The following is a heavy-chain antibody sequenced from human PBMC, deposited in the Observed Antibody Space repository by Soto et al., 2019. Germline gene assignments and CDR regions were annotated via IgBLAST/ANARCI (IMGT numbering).Heavy chain of an antibody. D-gene: IGHD6-19*01. CDR1: GFTFISYA. Sequence: SLRPSGPASGFTFISYAMSWVRQAPGKGLEWVSAISGSGGSTYYADSVKGRFTISRDNSKNTLYLQMNSLRAEDTAVYYCAKDHVAVAVDYYYYGMDVWGQGTTVTVSS. CDR2: ISGSGGST. J-gene: IGHJ6*02. CDR3: AKDHVAVAVDYYYYGMDV. V-gene: IGHV3-23*01.